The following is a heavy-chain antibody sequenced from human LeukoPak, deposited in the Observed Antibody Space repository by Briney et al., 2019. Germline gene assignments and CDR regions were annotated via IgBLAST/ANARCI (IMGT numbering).Heavy chain of an antibody. CDR3: ARKKDSSGYFS. J-gene: IGHJ4*02. Sequence: PSETLSLTCTVSGGSVNSGSYYWNWIRQPPGKGLEWIGYMYHSGSTSYNPSLKSRVSMSLDTTKNQFSLKLRSVTAVDTAIYYCARKKDSSGYFSWGQGILVTVSS. D-gene: IGHD3-22*01. CDR2: MYHSGST. CDR1: GGSVNSGSYY. V-gene: IGHV4-61*01.